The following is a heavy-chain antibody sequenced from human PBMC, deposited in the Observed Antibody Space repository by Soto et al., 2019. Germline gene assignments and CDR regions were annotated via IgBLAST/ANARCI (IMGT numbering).Heavy chain of an antibody. CDR3: AKAPMPRGGELWGEGYYFDY. J-gene: IGHJ4*02. V-gene: IGHV3-23*01. Sequence: EVQLLESGGGLVQPGGSLRLSCAASGFTFSSYAMSWVRQAPGKGLEWVSAISGSGGSTYYADSVKGRFTISRDNSKNTLYLQMNSLRAEDTAVYYCAKAPMPRGGELWGEGYYFDYWGQGTLVTVSS. CDR1: GFTFSSYA. CDR2: ISGSGGST. D-gene: IGHD3-16*01.